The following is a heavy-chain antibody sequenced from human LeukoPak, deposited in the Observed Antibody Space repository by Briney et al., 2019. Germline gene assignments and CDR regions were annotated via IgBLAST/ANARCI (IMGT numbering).Heavy chain of an antibody. D-gene: IGHD3-10*01. CDR2: ITSSSSTI. V-gene: IGHV3-48*04. CDR1: GFTFSDYS. Sequence: PGGSLRLSCAASGFTFSDYSMNWVRQAPGRGLEWVSYITSSSSTIYYADSVKGRFTISGDNAKNSLYLQMNSLRAEDTAVYYCATDYTIGGAWGQGTLVTVSS. J-gene: IGHJ5*02. CDR3: ATDYTIGGA.